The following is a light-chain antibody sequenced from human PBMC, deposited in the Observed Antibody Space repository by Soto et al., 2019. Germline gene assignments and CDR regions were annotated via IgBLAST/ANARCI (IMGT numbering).Light chain of an antibody. J-gene: IGLJ1*01. CDR1: SSNIGNNY. Sequence: QSVLTQPPSVSAAPGQTVTISCSGSSSNIGNNYVSWYQHLPGAAPKLIIYDNDKRSSGIPDRFSGSKSGTSATLDITGLQTGDEADYYCGTWDSTLSGVVGTGTKVTVL. CDR3: GTWDSTLSGV. CDR2: DND. V-gene: IGLV1-51*01.